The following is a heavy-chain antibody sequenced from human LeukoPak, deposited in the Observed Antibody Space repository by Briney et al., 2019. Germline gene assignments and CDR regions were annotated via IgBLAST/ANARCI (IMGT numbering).Heavy chain of an antibody. Sequence: KSSETLSLTCTVSGGSINSFYWSWIRQPPGKGLEWIGYIYDSESTNYNPSLKSRVTISRDTSKNYLSLKLSSVTAADTAVYYCARGMMVGYFDLWGRGTRFTVSS. CDR3: ARGMMVGYFDL. CDR1: GGSINSFY. D-gene: IGHD3-22*01. CDR2: IYDSEST. V-gene: IGHV4-59*01. J-gene: IGHJ2*01.